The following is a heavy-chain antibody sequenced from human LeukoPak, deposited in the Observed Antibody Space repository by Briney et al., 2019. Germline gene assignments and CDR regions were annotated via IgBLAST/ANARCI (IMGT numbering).Heavy chain of an antibody. D-gene: IGHD1-26*01. J-gene: IGHJ4*02. Sequence: SETLSLTCTVSGGSISSSSYYWGWIRQPPGKGLEWIGSIYYSGSTYYNPSLKSRVTISVDTSKNQFSLKLSFVTAADTAVYYCARDQRGDSGSYWFDYWGQGTLVTVSS. CDR3: ARDQRGDSGSYWFDY. V-gene: IGHV4-39*02. CDR2: IYYSGST. CDR1: GGSISSSSYY.